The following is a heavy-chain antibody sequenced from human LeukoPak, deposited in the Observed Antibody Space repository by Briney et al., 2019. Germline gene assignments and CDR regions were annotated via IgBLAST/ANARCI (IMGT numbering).Heavy chain of an antibody. V-gene: IGHV3-21*01. CDR3: ARDGDTVLTRGYYYYMDV. D-gene: IGHD4-23*01. J-gene: IGHJ6*03. CDR2: ITSSSSYI. CDR1: GFTFSTYS. Sequence: GGSLRLSCGASGFTFSTYSMHWVRQAPGKGPEWVSSITSSSSYIYYADSVKGRFTISRDNARNSLYLQMNSLRAEDTALYYCARDGDTVLTRGYYYYMDVWGKGTTVTVSS.